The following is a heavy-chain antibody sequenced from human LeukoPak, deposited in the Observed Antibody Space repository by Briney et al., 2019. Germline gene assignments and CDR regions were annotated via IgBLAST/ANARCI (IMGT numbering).Heavy chain of an antibody. CDR1: GFTFSNAW. V-gene: IGHV3-30*18. J-gene: IGHJ4*02. CDR2: ISYDGSNK. Sequence: GGSLRLSCAASGFTFSNAWMNWVRQAPGKGLEWVAVISYDGSNKYYADSVKDRFTISRDNSKNTLYLQMNSLRAEDTAVYYCAKDRSYTSGWYGLDYWGQGTLVTVSS. CDR3: AKDRSYTSGWYGLDY. D-gene: IGHD6-19*01.